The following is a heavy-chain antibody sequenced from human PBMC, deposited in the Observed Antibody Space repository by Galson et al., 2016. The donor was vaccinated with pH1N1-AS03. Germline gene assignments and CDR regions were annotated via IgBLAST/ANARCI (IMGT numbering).Heavy chain of an antibody. CDR1: GYTFTNFG. Sequence: SVKVSCKASGYTFTNFGIIWVRQAPGQGLEWLGWISAYSGNTDYAQSLQGRVSMTTDPSTSTAYMELTSLTSDDTAIYYCAKDLRSDLGNSLVAWVQFGRYWVQGSLVTVSA. CDR2: ISAYSGNT. CDR3: AKDLRSDLGNSLVAWVQFGRY. D-gene: IGHD5-12*01. J-gene: IGHJ4*02. V-gene: IGHV1-18*01.